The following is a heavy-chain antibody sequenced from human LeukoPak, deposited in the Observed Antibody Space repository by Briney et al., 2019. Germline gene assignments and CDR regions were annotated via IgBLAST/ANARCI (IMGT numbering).Heavy chain of an antibody. D-gene: IGHD5-24*01. V-gene: IGHV3-11*01. J-gene: IGHJ3*02. CDR1: GFTFSDYY. CDR2: ISGSGSTI. CDR3: ARDLERNYLSGAFDI. Sequence: PGGSLRLSCAASGFTFSDYYMSWIRQAPGKGLEWVSYISGSGSTIYYADSVKGRFTISRDNAKNSLYLQMNSLRAEDTAVYYCARDLERNYLSGAFDIWGQGSMVTVSS.